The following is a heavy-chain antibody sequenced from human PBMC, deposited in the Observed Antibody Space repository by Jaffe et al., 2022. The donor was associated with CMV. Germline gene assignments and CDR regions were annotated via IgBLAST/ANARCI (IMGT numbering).Heavy chain of an antibody. Sequence: QVQLQQWGAGLLKPSETLSLTCAVYGGSFSGYYWSWIRQPPGKGLEWIGEINHSGSTNYNPSLKSRVTISVDTSKNQFSLKLSSVTAADTAVYYCARGRPSPRVITFGGVTRRIYGMDVWGQGTTVTVSS. CDR2: INHSGST. CDR3: ARGRPSPRVITFGGVTRRIYGMDV. V-gene: IGHV4-34*01. J-gene: IGHJ6*02. D-gene: IGHD3-16*01. CDR1: GGSFSGYY.